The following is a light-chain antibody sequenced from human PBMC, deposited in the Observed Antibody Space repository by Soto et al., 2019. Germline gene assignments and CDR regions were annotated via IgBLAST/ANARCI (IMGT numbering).Light chain of an antibody. V-gene: IGLV2-14*01. J-gene: IGLJ2*01. Sequence: QSALTQPASVSGSPGQSITISCTGTSSDVGGYNYVSWYQQHPGKAPKVMIYDVSNRPSGVSNRFSGSKSVNTASLTISGLQAEDEADYYCSSYTSSSTVVFGGGTQLTVL. CDR3: SSYTSSSTVV. CDR2: DVS. CDR1: SSDVGGYNY.